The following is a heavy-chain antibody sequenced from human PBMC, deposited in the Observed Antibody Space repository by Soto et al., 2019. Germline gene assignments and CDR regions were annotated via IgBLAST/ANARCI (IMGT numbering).Heavy chain of an antibody. CDR1: GYTLTELS. CDR3: ATDSRHNDYSRVYYYYYMDV. D-gene: IGHD4-4*01. V-gene: IGHV1-24*01. CDR2: CDPEDGET. J-gene: IGHJ6*03. Sequence: QVQLVQSGAEVKKPGASVKVSCKVSGYTLTELSMHWVRQAPGKGLEWMGGCDPEDGETIYAQKGQGRVTMTEDTSTDTAYMELSSLISGDTAVYYCATDSRHNDYSRVYYYYYMDVWGKGTTVTVSS.